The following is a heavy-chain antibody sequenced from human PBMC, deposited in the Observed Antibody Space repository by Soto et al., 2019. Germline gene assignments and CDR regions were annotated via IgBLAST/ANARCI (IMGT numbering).Heavy chain of an antibody. V-gene: IGHV3-30*18. D-gene: IGHD6-6*01. CDR1: GFPFSPYG. J-gene: IGHJ4*02. CDR2: LSNDGRNT. Sequence: GGSLRLSCAPSGFPFSPYGMHWVRQAPGKGLEWVVGLSNDGRNTSYGDSVKGRLSISRDNSEKTPYLQMNSLRAANTAVYYGAKEPPAIAAGGFDSWRQGTMVTVCS. CDR3: AKEPPAIAAGGFDS.